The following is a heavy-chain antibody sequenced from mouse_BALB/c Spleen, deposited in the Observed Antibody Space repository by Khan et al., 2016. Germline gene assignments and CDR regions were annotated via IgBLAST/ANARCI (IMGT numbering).Heavy chain of an antibody. CDR2: ISSGSSTI. Sequence: EVELVESGGGLVQPGGSRKLSCAASGFTFSSFGMHWVRQAPEKGLEWVAYISSGSSTIYYADTVKGRFTISRDNPKNTLFLQMTSLRSEDTAMYYCARESYAMDSWGQGTSVTVSS. V-gene: IGHV5-17*02. J-gene: IGHJ4*01. CDR3: ARESYAMDS. CDR1: GFTFSSFG.